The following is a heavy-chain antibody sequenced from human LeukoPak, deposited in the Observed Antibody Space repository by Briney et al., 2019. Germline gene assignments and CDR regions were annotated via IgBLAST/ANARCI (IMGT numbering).Heavy chain of an antibody. CDR2: IIPIFGTA. CDR3: ARAQDYDSSGYYYYFDY. J-gene: IGHJ4*02. D-gene: IGHD3-22*01. CDR1: GYTFTGYY. V-gene: IGHV1-69*06. Sequence: GASVKVSCKASGYTFTGYYMHWVRQAPGQGLEWMGGIIPIFGTANYAQKFQGRVTITADKSTSTAYMELSSLRSEDTAVYYCARAQDYDSSGYYYYFDYWGQGTLVTVSS.